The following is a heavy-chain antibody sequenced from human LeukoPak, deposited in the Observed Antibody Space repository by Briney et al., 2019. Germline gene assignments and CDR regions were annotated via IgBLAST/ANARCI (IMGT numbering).Heavy chain of an antibody. Sequence: GGSLRLSCAASGFTFDDYAMHWVRQAPGKGLEWGSGISWNSGSIGYADSVKGRFTISRDNAKNSLYLQMNSLRAEDTALYYCAKEPTSYGGLDYWGQGTLVTVSS. J-gene: IGHJ4*02. V-gene: IGHV3-9*01. D-gene: IGHD4-23*01. CDR3: AKEPTSYGGLDY. CDR1: GFTFDDYA. CDR2: ISWNSGSI.